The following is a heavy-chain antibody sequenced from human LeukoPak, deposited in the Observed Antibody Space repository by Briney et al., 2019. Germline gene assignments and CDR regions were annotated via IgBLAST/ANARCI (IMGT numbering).Heavy chain of an antibody. CDR1: GFSLSTSGMR. CDR3: ARTQYYYDSSGYCFFDY. Sequence: SGPALVKPTQTLTLTCTFSGFSLSTSGMRVSWIRQPPGKALEWLARIDWDDDKFYSTSLKTRLTISKDTSKNQVVLTMTNMDPVDTATYYCARTQYYYDSSGYCFFDYWGQGTLVTVSS. V-gene: IGHV2-70*04. J-gene: IGHJ4*02. D-gene: IGHD3-22*01. CDR2: IDWDDDK.